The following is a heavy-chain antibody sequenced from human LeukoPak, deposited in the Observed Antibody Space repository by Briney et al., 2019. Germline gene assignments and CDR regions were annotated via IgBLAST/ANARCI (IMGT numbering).Heavy chain of an antibody. V-gene: IGHV4-34*01. CDR1: GGSFSGYY. CDR2: INHSGST. CDR3: ARAGTLTGTPTALFDY. J-gene: IGHJ4*01. Sequence: SETLSLTCAVYGGSFSGYYWSWIRQPPGKGLEWIGEINHSGSTNYNPSLKSRVTISVDTSKNQFSLKLSSVTAADTAVYYCARAGTLTGTPTALFDYWGHGTLVTVSS. D-gene: IGHD1-7*01.